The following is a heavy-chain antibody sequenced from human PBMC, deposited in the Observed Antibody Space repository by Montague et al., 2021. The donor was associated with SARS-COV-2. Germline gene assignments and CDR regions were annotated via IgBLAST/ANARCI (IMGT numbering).Heavy chain of an antibody. V-gene: IGHV3-11*04. Sequence: SLRLSCAASGFTFSDYYMTLIRQAPGKGLEWVSYISDSGYTIYYADSXKGRFAISRDNAKNSLYLQMNSLRVEDTAIYYCARDRDWDDWCGMDVWGQGTTVTVSS. CDR3: ARDRDWDDWCGMDV. CDR1: GFTFSDYY. CDR2: ISDSGYTI. J-gene: IGHJ6*02. D-gene: IGHD2-21*01.